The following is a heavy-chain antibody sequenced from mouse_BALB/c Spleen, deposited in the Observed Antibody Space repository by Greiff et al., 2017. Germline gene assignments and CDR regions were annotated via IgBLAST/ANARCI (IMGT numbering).Heavy chain of an antibody. CDR2: INPYNDGT. CDR1: GYTFTSYV. D-gene: IGHD1-2*01. Sequence: VQLKESGPELVKPGASVKMSCKASGYTFTSYVMHWVKQKPGQGLEWIGYINPYNDGTKYNEKFKGKATLTSDKSSSTAYMELSSLTSEDSAVYYCASEGGLRLHWYFDVWGAGTTVTVSS. J-gene: IGHJ1*01. V-gene: IGHV1-14*01. CDR3: ASEGGLRLHWYFDV.